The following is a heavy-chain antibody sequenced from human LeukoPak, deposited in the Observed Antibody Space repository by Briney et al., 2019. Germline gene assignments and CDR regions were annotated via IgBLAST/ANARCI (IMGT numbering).Heavy chain of an antibody. V-gene: IGHV3-48*03. CDR2: ISSSGSTI. D-gene: IGHD3-22*01. J-gene: IGHJ4*02. CDR3: ARDLGFGYYDSSGPEDYFDY. Sequence: PGGSLRLSCAASGFTFSSYEMNWVRQAPGKGLEWVSYISSSGSTIYYADSVKGRFTISRDNAKNLLYLQMNSLRAEDTAVYYCARDLGFGYYDSSGPEDYFDYWGQGTLVTVSS. CDR1: GFTFSSYE.